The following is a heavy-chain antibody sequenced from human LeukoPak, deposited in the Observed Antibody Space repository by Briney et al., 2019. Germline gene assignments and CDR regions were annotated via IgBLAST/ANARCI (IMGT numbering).Heavy chain of an antibody. Sequence: SETLSLTCTVSGGSISSYYWSWIRQPPGKGLEWIGYIYCSGSTYYNPSLKSRVTISVDTSKNQFSLKLSSVTAADTAVYYCATSKLGILDYWGQGTLVTVSS. CDR1: GGSISSYY. V-gene: IGHV4-59*06. D-gene: IGHD7-27*01. CDR2: IYCSGST. J-gene: IGHJ4*02. CDR3: ATSKLGILDY.